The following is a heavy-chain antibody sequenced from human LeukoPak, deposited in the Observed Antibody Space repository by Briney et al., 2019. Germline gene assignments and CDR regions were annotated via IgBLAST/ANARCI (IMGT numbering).Heavy chain of an antibody. CDR1: GGTFSSYA. D-gene: IGHD1-7*01. V-gene: IGHV1-69*05. CDR3: ATVNWNYRPKRVYMDV. CDR2: IIPIFGTV. Sequence: SVKVSCKASGGTFSSYAISWVRQAPGQGLEWMGGIIPIFGTVNYAQKFQGRVTITTDESTSTAYMELSSLRSEDTAVYYCATVNWNYRPKRVYMDVWGKGTTVTVSS. J-gene: IGHJ6*03.